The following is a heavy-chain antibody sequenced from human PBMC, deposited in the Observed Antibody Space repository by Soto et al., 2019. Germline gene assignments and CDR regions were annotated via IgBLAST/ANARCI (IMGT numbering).Heavy chain of an antibody. Sequence: QVQLQESGPGLVKPSETLSLTCTVSGGSISSYYWSWIRQPPGKGLEWIGYIYYSGSTNYNPSLKSRVTISVDTSKNQFSLKLSSVTAADTAVYYCAGERHWFDPWGQGTLVTVSS. J-gene: IGHJ5*02. CDR3: AGERHWFDP. V-gene: IGHV4-59*01. CDR1: GGSISSYY. CDR2: IYYSGST.